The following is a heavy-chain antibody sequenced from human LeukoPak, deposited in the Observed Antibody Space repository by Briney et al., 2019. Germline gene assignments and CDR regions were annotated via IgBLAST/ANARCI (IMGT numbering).Heavy chain of an antibody. CDR1: GFTFSSYW. CDR3: ARAIQLWSYYFDY. CDR2: IKQDGSEN. Sequence: GGSLRLSCAASGFTFSSYWMSWVRQAQGKGLEWVANIKQDGSENYYVDSVKGRFTISRDNAKNSLYLQMNSLRAEDTAVYYCARAIQLWSYYFDYWGQGTLVTVSS. J-gene: IGHJ4*02. D-gene: IGHD5-18*01. V-gene: IGHV3-7*01.